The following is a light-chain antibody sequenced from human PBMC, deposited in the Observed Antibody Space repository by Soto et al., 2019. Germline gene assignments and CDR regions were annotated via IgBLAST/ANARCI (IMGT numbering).Light chain of an antibody. CDR1: SSDVGGYNY. CDR3: SSYAGSNNLYV. V-gene: IGLV2-8*01. Sequence: QSVLTQPPSASGSPGQSVTISCTGTSSDVGGYNYVSWYQQHPGKAPKLMIYEVSKRPSGVPDRFSGSKSGNTASLTVSGLXAEDEAVYYCSSYAGSNNLYVFGTGTKVTVL. J-gene: IGLJ1*01. CDR2: EVS.